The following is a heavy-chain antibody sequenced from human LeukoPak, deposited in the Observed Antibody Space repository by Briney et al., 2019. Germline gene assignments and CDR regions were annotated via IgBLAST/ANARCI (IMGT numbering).Heavy chain of an antibody. V-gene: IGHV4-30-2*01. CDR3: ATGATLGILGY. Sequence: SETLSLTCAVSGGSISSGGYSWSWIRQPPGKGLEWIGYIYHSGSTYYNPSLKSRVTISVDRSKNQFSLKLSPVTAADTAVYYCATGATLGILGYWGQGTLVTVSS. CDR1: GGSISSGGYS. CDR2: IYHSGST. D-gene: IGHD7-27*01. J-gene: IGHJ4*02.